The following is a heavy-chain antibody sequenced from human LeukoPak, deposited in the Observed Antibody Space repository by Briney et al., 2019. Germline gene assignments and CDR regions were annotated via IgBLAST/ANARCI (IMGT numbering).Heavy chain of an antibody. V-gene: IGHV3-23*01. J-gene: IGHJ4*02. D-gene: IGHD5-18*01. CDR2: INGGGSS. CDR1: GFTFNNYA. Sequence: GGSLRLSWAASGFTFNNYAMTWVRQAPGKGLEWVSVINGGGSSYYADSVKGRFTVSRDNSKNTLSLQMNSLRDEDTAVYYCAKGQGYNYGDSIDYWGQGTLVTVSS. CDR3: AKGQGYNYGDSIDY.